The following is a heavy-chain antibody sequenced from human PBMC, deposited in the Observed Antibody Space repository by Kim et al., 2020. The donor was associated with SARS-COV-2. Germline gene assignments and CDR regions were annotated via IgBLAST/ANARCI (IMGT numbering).Heavy chain of an antibody. J-gene: IGHJ6*02. V-gene: IGHV3-33*05. Sequence: GGSLRLSCAASGFTFSSYGMPWVRQAPGKGLEWVAVISYDGSNKYYADSVKGRFTISRDNSKNTLYLQMNSLRAEDTAVYYCARDSVEGTNGAAAGIFYYDGMDVWGQGTTVTVSS. D-gene: IGHD6-13*01. CDR2: ISYDGSNK. CDR1: GFTFSSYG. CDR3: ARDSVEGTNGAAAGIFYYDGMDV.